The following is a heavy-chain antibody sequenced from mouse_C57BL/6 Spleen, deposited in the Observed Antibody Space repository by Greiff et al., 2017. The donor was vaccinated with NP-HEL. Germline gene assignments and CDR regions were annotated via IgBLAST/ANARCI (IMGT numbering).Heavy chain of an antibody. J-gene: IGHJ3*01. Sequence: QVQLQQPGTELVKPGASVKLSCKASGYTFTSYWMHWVKQRPGQGLEWIGNINPSNGGTNYNEKFKSKATLTVDKSSSTAYMQLSSLTSEDSAVYNCARFSNYVPWFAYWGKGTLVTVSA. CDR3: ARFSNYVPWFAY. CDR1: GYTFTSYW. V-gene: IGHV1-53*01. CDR2: INPSNGGT. D-gene: IGHD2-5*01.